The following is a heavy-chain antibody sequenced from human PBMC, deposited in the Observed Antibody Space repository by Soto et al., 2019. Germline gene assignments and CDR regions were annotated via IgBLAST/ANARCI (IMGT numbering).Heavy chain of an antibody. D-gene: IGHD3-10*01. CDR1: GYSISSSNW. J-gene: IGHJ5*02. Sequence: SETLSLTCAVSGYSISSSNWWGWIRQPPGKGLEWIGYIYYSGTTYYNPSLKSRVTMSVDTSKNQFSLKLTSVTAVDTAVYYCARRVQANGVITQDNWLAPWGQGTRVTV. CDR2: IYYSGTT. CDR3: ARRVQANGVITQDNWLAP. V-gene: IGHV4-28*01.